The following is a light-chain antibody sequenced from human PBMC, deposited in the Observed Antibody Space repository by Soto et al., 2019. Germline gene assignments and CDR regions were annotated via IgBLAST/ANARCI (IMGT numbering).Light chain of an antibody. J-gene: IGLJ1*01. CDR2: SND. V-gene: IGLV1-44*01. CDR1: TYNIGGNT. Sequence: QSVLTQSPSASGTPGQRVSISCSGSTYNIGGNTVTWYQQLPGTAPKLLIYSNDQRPSGVPARWSGSKSGTSASLAISGLQSEDEADYYCAAWDDSLNGYVFGTGTKLTVL. CDR3: AAWDDSLNGYV.